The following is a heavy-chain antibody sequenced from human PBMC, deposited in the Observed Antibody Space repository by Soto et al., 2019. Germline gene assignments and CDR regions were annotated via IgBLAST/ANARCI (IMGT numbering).Heavy chain of an antibody. J-gene: IGHJ3*02. CDR2: ISGSGAST. D-gene: IGHD3-3*01. Sequence: GGSLRLSCTASGFSITNYAMTWVRQAPGKGLEWVSIISGSGASTSYAASVKGRFSISRDNSQNTVFLDMNSLRAEDTTVYYCAKRTSRQTHGVAKGAFDIWGLGTTVTVSS. CDR3: AKRTSRQTHGVAKGAFDI. V-gene: IGHV3-23*01. CDR1: GFSITNYA.